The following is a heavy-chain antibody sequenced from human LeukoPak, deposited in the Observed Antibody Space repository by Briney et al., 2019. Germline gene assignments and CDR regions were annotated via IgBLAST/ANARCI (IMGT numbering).Heavy chain of an antibody. Sequence: PGRSLRLSCAASGFTFSSYAMHWVRQAPGKGLEWVAVISYDGSNKYYADSVKGRFTISRDNSKNTLYLQMNSLRAEDTAVYYCARVSGQLSRHYFDYWGQGTLVTVSS. D-gene: IGHD5-18*01. CDR1: GFTFSSYA. V-gene: IGHV3-30*04. CDR3: ARVSGQLSRHYFDY. CDR2: ISYDGSNK. J-gene: IGHJ4*02.